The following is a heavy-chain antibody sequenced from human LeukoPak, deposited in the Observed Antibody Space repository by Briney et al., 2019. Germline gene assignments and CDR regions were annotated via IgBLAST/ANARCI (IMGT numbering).Heavy chain of an antibody. CDR2: INPSGGST. CDR1: GYTFTSYY. J-gene: IGHJ2*01. V-gene: IGHV1-46*01. Sequence: ASVKVSCKAPGYTFTSYYMHWVRQAPGQGLEWMGIINPSGGSTSYAQKFQGRVTMTRDTSTSTVYVELSSLRSEDTAVYYCARDDASRYFDLWGRGTLVTVSS. CDR3: ARDDASRYFDL. D-gene: IGHD6-6*01.